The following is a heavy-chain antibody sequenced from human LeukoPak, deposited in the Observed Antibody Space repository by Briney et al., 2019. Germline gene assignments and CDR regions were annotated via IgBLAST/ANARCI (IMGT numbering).Heavy chain of an antibody. D-gene: IGHD2-15*01. J-gene: IGHJ6*03. V-gene: IGHV3-7*01. CDR3: ALGYCSGGSCSYPAYYYYYMDV. CDR2: IKEDGSEK. Sequence: TGGSLRLSCAASGFTISDYWMSWVRQAPGKGLEWVANIKEDGSEKNYVDSAKGRFTISRDNAKNSLYLQMNSLRAEDTAVYYCALGYCSGGSCSYPAYYYYYMDVWGKGTTVTVSS. CDR1: GFTISDYW.